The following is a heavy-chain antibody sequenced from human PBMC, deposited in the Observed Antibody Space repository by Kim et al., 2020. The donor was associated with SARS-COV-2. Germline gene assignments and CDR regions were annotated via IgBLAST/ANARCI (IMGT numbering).Heavy chain of an antibody. CDR3: AKAGGSGQREPKFDY. D-gene: IGHD2-15*01. V-gene: IGHV3-9*01. CDR2: ISWNSGNT. Sequence: GGSLRLSCAASGFTFDDYAMHWVRQAPGKGLEWVSGISWNSGNTGYADSVKGRFTISRDNAKNSLYLQMNSLRGEDTAVYYCAKAGGSGQREPKFDYWGQGTVVTVSA. J-gene: IGHJ4*02. CDR1: GFTFDDYA.